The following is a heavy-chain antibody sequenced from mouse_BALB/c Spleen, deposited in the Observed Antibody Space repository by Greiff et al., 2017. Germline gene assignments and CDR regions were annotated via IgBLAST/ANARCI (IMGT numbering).Heavy chain of an antibody. CDR3: TRGNYGWYFDV. CDR1: GYSFTSYW. V-gene: IGHV1-5*01. J-gene: IGHJ1*01. CDR2: IYPGNSDT. Sequence: VQLQQPGAELVRPGASVKLSCKASGYSFTSYWMHWVKQRPGQGLEWIGAIYPGNSDTSYNQKFKGKAKLTAVTSASTAYMELSSLTNEDSAVYYCTRGNYGWYFDVWGAGTTVTVSS. D-gene: IGHD2-1*01.